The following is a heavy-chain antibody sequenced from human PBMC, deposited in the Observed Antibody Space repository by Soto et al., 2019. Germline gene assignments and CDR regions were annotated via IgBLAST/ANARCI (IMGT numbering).Heavy chain of an antibody. Sequence: ASVKVSCKASGYTFTSYAMHWVRQAPGQRLEWMGWINAGNGNTKYSQKFQGRVTITRDTSASTAYMELSSLRSEDTAVYYCARADYCSSTSCYQADNWFDYWGQGTLVTVSS. CDR3: ARADYCSSTSCYQADNWFDY. CDR2: INAGNGNT. CDR1: GYTFTSYA. D-gene: IGHD2-2*01. V-gene: IGHV1-3*01. J-gene: IGHJ5*01.